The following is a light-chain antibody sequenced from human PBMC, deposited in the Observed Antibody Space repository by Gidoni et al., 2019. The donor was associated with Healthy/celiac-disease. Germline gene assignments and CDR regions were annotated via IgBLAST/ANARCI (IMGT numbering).Light chain of an antibody. Sequence: DIQMTQSPSSLSASVGDRVTITCRASQSISSYLNWYQQKPGKAPKLLIYAASSLQSGVPSRFSGSGSGTDFTLTTSRLQPEDFATYYCKQGYSTPYSFGQGTKLEIK. CDR2: AAS. V-gene: IGKV1-39*01. J-gene: IGKJ2*03. CDR1: QSISSY. CDR3: KQGYSTPYS.